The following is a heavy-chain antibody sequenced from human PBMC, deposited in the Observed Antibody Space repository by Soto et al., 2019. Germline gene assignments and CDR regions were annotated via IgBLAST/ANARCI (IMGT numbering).Heavy chain of an antibody. D-gene: IGHD3-3*01. J-gene: IGHJ4*02. CDR2: MNPNSGNT. V-gene: IGHV1-8*01. CDR3: ARGFTYSTYYDFWSGYYSVHLPDY. CDR1: GYTFTSYD. Sequence: ASVKVSCKASGYTFTSYDINWVRQATGQGLEWMGWMNPNSGNTGYAQKFQGRVTMTRNTSISTAYMELGSLRSEDTAVYYCARGFTYSTYYDFWSGYYSVHLPDYWGQGTLVTVSS.